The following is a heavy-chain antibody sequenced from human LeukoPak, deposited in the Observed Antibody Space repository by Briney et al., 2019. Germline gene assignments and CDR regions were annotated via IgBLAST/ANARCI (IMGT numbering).Heavy chain of an antibody. Sequence: GGSLRLSCAASGFTFSSYAMSWVRQAPGKGLEWASAISGSGGSTYYADSVKGRFTISRDNSKNTLYLQMNSLRAEDTAVYYCAKATEEYYDFWSGYYRPLYYYYMDVWGKGTTVTVSS. CDR2: ISGSGGST. CDR3: AKATEEYYDFWSGYYRPLYYYYMDV. CDR1: GFTFSSYA. V-gene: IGHV3-23*01. D-gene: IGHD3-3*01. J-gene: IGHJ6*03.